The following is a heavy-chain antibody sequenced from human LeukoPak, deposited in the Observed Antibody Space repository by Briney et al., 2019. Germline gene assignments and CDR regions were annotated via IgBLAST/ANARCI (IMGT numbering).Heavy chain of an antibody. CDR2: ISGSGGST. V-gene: IGHV3-23*01. CDR1: GFTLSTNA. CDR3: AKDVGESGWYLDY. Sequence: PGGSLRLSCLTSGFTLSTNAMSWVRQAPGKGLEWVSAISGSGGSTYYADSVKGRFTISRDNSKNTLYLQMNSLRAEDTAVYYCAKDVGESGWYLDYWGQGTLVTVSS. J-gene: IGHJ4*02. D-gene: IGHD6-19*01.